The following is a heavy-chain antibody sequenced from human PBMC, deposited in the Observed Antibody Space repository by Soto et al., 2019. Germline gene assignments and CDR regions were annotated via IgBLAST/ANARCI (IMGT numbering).Heavy chain of an antibody. D-gene: IGHD3-10*01. CDR1: GATFSVNF. V-gene: IGHV1-2*02. J-gene: IGHJ4*02. CDR3: TGDRSGANLQY. CDR2: INPDNGDT. Sequence: QVQLVQSGAEVREPGASVKVSCKPSGATFSVNFFHWVRQAPGQGLEWMRWINPDNGDTNYAQKFQDRVTMTRDTSISTAYMARSRLRSDDTAVYFSTGDRSGANLQYWGQGTLVTVSS.